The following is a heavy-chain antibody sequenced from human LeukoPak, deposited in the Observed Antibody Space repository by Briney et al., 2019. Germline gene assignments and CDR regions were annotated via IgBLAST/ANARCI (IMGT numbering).Heavy chain of an antibody. Sequence: SETLSLTCTVSGGSISSSSYYWGWIRQPPGRGLEWSGSIYYSGSTYYNPSLKSRVTISVDTSKNQFSLKLSSVTAADTAVYYCARQKRGGDAFDTWGQGTMVTVSS. D-gene: IGHD3-10*01. J-gene: IGHJ3*02. CDR2: IYYSGST. CDR3: ARQKRGGDAFDT. V-gene: IGHV4-39*01. CDR1: GGSISSSSYY.